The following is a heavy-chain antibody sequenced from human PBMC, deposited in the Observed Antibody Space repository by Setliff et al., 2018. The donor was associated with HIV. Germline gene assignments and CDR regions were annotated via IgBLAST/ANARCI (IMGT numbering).Heavy chain of an antibody. CDR3: ARNLIRSSYFGVLSNWFDT. CDR2: ISPDGSRN. D-gene: IGHD3-3*01. J-gene: IGHJ5*02. CDR1: GFTFSNFW. Sequence: GGSLRLSCAASGFTFSNFWMHWVRQAPGKGLEWVASISPDGSRNHCVASVKGRFTISRDNAKNSLFLQMNNLRAEDTAVYYCARNLIRSSYFGVLSNWFDTWGQGTLVTSPQ. V-gene: IGHV3-7*03.